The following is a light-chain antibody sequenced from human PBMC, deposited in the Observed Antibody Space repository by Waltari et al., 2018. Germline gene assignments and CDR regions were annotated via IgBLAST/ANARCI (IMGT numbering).Light chain of an antibody. CDR3: CSYVGGTSYLL. Sequence: QSALTQPASVSGSPGQSITISCTGGGSFVSWYQHHPGKAPKPMLYDDIRRPSGVSNRFSASKSDNTASLTISGRQADDEADYYCCSYVGGTSYLLIGGGTRLTVL. CDR1: GSF. J-gene: IGLJ2*01. CDR2: DDI. V-gene: IGLV2-23*01.